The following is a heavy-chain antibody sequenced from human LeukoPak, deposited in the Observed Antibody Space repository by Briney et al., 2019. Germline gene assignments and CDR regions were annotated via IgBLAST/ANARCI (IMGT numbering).Heavy chain of an antibody. Sequence: SETLSLTCTVSGGSISSSSYYWGWIRQPPGKGLEWIGSIYYSGSTNYNPSLKSRVTISVDTSKNQFSLKLSSVTAADTAVYYCARGGVVVVAASPFDYWGQGTLVTVSS. CDR1: GGSISSSSYY. CDR3: ARGGVVVVAASPFDY. D-gene: IGHD2-15*01. J-gene: IGHJ4*02. V-gene: IGHV4-39*07. CDR2: IYYSGST.